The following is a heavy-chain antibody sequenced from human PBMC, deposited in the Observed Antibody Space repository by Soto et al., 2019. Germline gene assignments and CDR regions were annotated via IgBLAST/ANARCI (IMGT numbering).Heavy chain of an antibody. D-gene: IGHD3-16*02. CDR1: DVSISSHY. Sequence: SETLRLTCSVSDVSISSHYRSWIRQPPGKGLEWIGYINNNGSTNYNPSLESRATISVDTSKSQFSLKLSSVTAADTAVYYCAHYFWANYRWDWFDPWGQGTQVTVSS. CDR2: INNNGST. J-gene: IGHJ5*02. V-gene: IGHV4-59*11. CDR3: AHYFWANYRWDWFDP.